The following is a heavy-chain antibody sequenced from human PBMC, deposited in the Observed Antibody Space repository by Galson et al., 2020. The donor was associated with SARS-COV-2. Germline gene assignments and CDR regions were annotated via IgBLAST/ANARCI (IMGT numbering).Heavy chain of an antibody. J-gene: IGHJ6*02. D-gene: IGHD1-1*01. CDR1: GGSVSSGTYY. CDR3: ARLYNSGLSWMDV. CDR2: IYYSGST. Sequence: ASETLSLTCTVSGGSVSSGTYYWSWIRQPPGKGLEWIGYIYYSGSTNYNPSLKSRVTISVDTSENQFSLKLTSVTAADTAVYYCARLYNSGLSWMDVWGQGTTVTVSS. V-gene: IGHV4-61*01.